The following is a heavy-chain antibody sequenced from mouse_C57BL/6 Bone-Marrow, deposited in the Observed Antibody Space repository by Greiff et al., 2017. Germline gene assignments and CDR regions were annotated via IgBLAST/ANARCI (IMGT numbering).Heavy chain of an antibody. V-gene: IGHV1-63*01. CDR3: ARGVPYYAMDY. Sequence: QVQLQQSGAELVRPGPSVKLSCKASGYTFTNYWIGWAKQRPGHGLEWIGDIYPGGGYTNYNEKFKGKATLTADKSYSTAYMQFSSLTSDDSAIYYCARGVPYYAMDYWGQGTSVTVSS. CDR1: GYTFTNYW. CDR2: IYPGGGYT. J-gene: IGHJ4*01.